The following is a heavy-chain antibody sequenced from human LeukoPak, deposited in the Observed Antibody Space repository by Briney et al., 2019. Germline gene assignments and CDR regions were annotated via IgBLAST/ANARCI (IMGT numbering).Heavy chain of an antibody. J-gene: IGHJ5*02. CDR1: GYTFTSYG. D-gene: IGHD3-10*01. Sequence: ASVKVSCKASGYTFTSYGISWVRQAPGQGLEWMGWISAYNGNTNYAQKLQGRVTMTTDTSTSTAYMELRSLRSDDTAVYYCARDTLLSTYYYGSGRNHNWFDPWGQGTLVTVSS. CDR2: ISAYNGNT. V-gene: IGHV1-18*01. CDR3: ARDTLLSTYYYGSGRNHNWFDP.